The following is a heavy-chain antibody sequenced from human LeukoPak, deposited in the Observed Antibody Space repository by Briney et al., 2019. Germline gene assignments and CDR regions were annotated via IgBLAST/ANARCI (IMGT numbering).Heavy chain of an antibody. D-gene: IGHD2-2*02. V-gene: IGHV1-69*01. Sequence: SVKVSCKASGSTFSSYAISWVRQAPGQGLEWMGGIIPIFGTANYAQKFQGRVTITADESTSTAYMELSSLRSEDTAVYYCARDPGYCSSTSCYMRTFDYWGQGTLVTVSS. CDR3: ARDPGYCSSTSCYMRTFDY. CDR2: IIPIFGTA. J-gene: IGHJ4*02. CDR1: GSTFSSYA.